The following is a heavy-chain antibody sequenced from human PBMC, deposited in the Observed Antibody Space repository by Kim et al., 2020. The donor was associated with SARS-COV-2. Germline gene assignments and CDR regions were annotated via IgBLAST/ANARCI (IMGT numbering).Heavy chain of an antibody. V-gene: IGHV3-30*18. CDR3: AKGRRITGTTRAAFDI. CDR1: GFTFSSYG. D-gene: IGHD1-7*01. Sequence: GGSLRLSCAASGFTFSSYGMHWVRQAPGKGLEWVAVISYDGSNKYYADSVKGRFTISRDNSKNTLYLQMNSLRAEDTAVYYCAKGRRITGTTRAAFDIWGQGTMVTVSS. J-gene: IGHJ3*02. CDR2: ISYDGSNK.